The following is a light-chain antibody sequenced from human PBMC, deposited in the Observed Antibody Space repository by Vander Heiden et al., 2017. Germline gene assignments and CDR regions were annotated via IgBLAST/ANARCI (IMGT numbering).Light chain of an antibody. V-gene: IGLV2-14*01. CDR3: SSYTSSSTLV. CDR2: EVS. Sequence: QPALPQPASVAGSPGQSITIPCTGTSSDVGGYNDVSWYQQHPGKAPKLMIYEVSNRPSGVSNRFSGSKSGNTASLTISGLQAEDEADYYCSSYTSSSTLVFGTGTKVTVL. J-gene: IGLJ1*01. CDR1: SSDVGGYND.